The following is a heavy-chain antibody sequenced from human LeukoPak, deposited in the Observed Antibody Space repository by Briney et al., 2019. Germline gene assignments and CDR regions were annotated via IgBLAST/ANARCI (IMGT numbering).Heavy chain of an antibody. Sequence: KAGGSLRLSCAASGFTFSDYYMSWIRQAPGKGLEWVSYISSSGSTIYYADSVKGRFTISRDNAKNSLYLQMSSLRAEDTAVYYCARKDIVVVPAAMYYYYYYMDVWGKGTTVTVSS. D-gene: IGHD2-2*01. CDR1: GFTFSDYY. V-gene: IGHV3-11*01. CDR3: ARKDIVVVPAAMYYYYYYMDV. J-gene: IGHJ6*03. CDR2: ISSSGSTI.